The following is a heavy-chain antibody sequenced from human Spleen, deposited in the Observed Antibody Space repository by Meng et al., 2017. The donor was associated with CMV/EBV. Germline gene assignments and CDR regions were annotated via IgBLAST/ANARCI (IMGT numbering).Heavy chain of an antibody. CDR3: AKVGGYSYGLGY. D-gene: IGHD5-18*01. V-gene: IGHV3-23*01. J-gene: IGHJ4*02. CDR1: GFTFSSYA. Sequence: CAASGFTFSSYAMSWVRQAPGKGLEWVSAISGSGGSTYYADSVKGRFTISRDNSKNTLYLQMNSLRAEDTAVYYCAKVGGYSYGLGYWGQGTLVTVSS. CDR2: ISGSGGST.